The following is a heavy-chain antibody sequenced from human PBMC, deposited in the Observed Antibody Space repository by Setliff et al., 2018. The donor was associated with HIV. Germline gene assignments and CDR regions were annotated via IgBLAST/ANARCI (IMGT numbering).Heavy chain of an antibody. Sequence: ASVKVSCKTSGYKFNIFGVSWVRQAPGQGLEWMGWISGNSRITYYAQNFQSRVTLTTDTSTSTSNMELRSLRSDDTAVYYCARTDAYNNYEDYWGQGTQVTVSS. D-gene: IGHD3-16*01. J-gene: IGHJ4*02. CDR2: ISGNSRIT. V-gene: IGHV1-18*01. CDR1: GYKFNIFG. CDR3: ARTDAYNNYEDY.